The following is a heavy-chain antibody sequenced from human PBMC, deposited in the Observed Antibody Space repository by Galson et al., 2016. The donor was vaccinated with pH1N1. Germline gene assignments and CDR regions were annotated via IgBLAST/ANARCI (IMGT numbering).Heavy chain of an antibody. CDR1: GDSVSAKSVT. CDR3: ARAKYDNLWGSYRLDY. CDR2: AYFRSQWHN. D-gene: IGHD3-16*02. J-gene: IGHJ4*02. Sequence: CAISGDSVSAKSVTWNWIRQSPSKGLEWLGRAYFRSQWHNDYAESLRGRLTVNADTSKNEFSLQLNSVTPEDTAVYYCARAKYDNLWGSYRLDYWGQGTLVIVSS. V-gene: IGHV6-1*01.